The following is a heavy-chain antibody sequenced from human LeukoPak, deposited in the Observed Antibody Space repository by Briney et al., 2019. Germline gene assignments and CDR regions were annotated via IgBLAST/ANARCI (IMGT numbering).Heavy chain of an antibody. CDR2: IYHNGNT. D-gene: IGHD3-9*01. Sequence: PSETPSLTCAVSGGSISSSYWWSWVRQTPGKGLEWIGEIYHNGNTNYNPSLKSRVSISLDKSSSQFSLKVSSVTAADTAVYYCARHGELRYFDWYQLAGFDYWGQGTLVTVSS. CDR3: ARHGELRYFDWYQLAGFDY. CDR1: GGSISSSYW. J-gene: IGHJ4*02. V-gene: IGHV4-4*02.